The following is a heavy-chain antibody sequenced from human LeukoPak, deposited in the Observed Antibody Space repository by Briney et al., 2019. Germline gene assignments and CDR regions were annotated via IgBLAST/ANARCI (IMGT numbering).Heavy chain of an antibody. V-gene: IGHV1-2*02. J-gene: IGHJ5*02. CDR1: GYTFTGYY. D-gene: IGHD2-15*01. CDR2: INPNSGGT. Sequence: ASVKVSCKASGYTFTGYYMHWVRQAPGQGLEWMGWINPNSGGTNYAQKFQGRVTMTRDTSISTAYMELSRLRSDDTALYYCARDLAIVVVVAAKNWFDPWGQGTLVTVSS. CDR3: ARDLAIVVVVAAKNWFDP.